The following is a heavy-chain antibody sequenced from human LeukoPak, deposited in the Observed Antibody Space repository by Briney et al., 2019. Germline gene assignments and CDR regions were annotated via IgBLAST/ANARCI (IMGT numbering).Heavy chain of an antibody. CDR1: GYSFGSYW. V-gene: IGHV5-51*01. CDR3: ARQVPPFSHFHPTGPGNWFDS. J-gene: IGHJ5*01. CDR2: IYPTDSNI. Sequence: GGSLQISFQASGYSFGSYWIGWVRPMPGKGLQWVGIIYPTDSNIKYSPSFQGHVTFSADKSISTASLQWISLKASDHAIYSWARQVPPFSHFHPTGPGNWFDSWGQGTLVTVSS. D-gene: IGHD2/OR15-2a*01.